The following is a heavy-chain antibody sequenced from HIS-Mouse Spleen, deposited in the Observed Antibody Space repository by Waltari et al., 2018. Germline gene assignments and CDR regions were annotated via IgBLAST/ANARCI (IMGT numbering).Heavy chain of an antibody. V-gene: IGHV4-39*07. Sequence: QLQLQESGPGLVKPSETLSLTCTVSGGSISSSSYYWGWHSQPPGKGLEGIGSIYYSGRTSDNPSLKSRVTISVDTSKNQCVLKLGSVSAADTAVYYCAREIPYSSSWYDWYFDLWGRGTLVTVSS. J-gene: IGHJ2*01. CDR3: AREIPYSSSWYDWYFDL. D-gene: IGHD6-13*01. CDR1: GGSISSSSYY. CDR2: IYYSGRT.